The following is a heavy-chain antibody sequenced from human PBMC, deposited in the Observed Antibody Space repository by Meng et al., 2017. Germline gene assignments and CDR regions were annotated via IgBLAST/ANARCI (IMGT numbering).Heavy chain of an antibody. CDR2: IYPGDSDT. J-gene: IGHJ6*02. D-gene: IGHD2-2*01. V-gene: IGHV5-51*01. Sequence: GGSLRLSCKGSGYSFTSYWIGWVRQMPGKGLEWMGIIYPGDSDTRYSPSFQGQVTISADKSISTAYLQWSSLKASDTAMYYCARHARARLPAAQGYYYYYGMDVWGQGTTVTVSS. CDR1: GYSFTSYW. CDR3: ARHARARLPAAQGYYYYYGMDV.